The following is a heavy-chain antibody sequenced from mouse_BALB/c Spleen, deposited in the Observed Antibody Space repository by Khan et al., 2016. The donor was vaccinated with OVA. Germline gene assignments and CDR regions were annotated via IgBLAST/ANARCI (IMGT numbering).Heavy chain of an antibody. CDR3: ATEGLRGVGLDY. D-gene: IGHD2-4*01. Sequence: VQLQESGPELVKPGTLLKISCKASGYTFTAYDINWVKQRPGQGLEWIGWIYPGDGSTKYNENFKGKATLTADKSSNTAYMQLSSLTSEKSAVYFCATEGLRGVGLDYWGQGTSVSVSS. V-gene: IGHV1S56*01. CDR1: GYTFTAYD. CDR2: IYPGDGST. J-gene: IGHJ4*01.